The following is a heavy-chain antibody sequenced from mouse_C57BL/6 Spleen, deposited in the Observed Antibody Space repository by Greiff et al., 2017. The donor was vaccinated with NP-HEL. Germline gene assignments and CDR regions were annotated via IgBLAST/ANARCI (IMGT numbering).Heavy chain of an antibody. J-gene: IGHJ3*01. D-gene: IGHD2-5*01. V-gene: IGHV1-82*01. CDR3: ARTGDYSNYFAY. Sequence: VQLQQSGPELVKPGASVKISCKASGYAFSSSWMNWVKQRPGKGLEWIGRIYPGDGDTNYNGKFKGKATLTADKSSSTAYMQLSSLTSEDSAVYFCARTGDYSNYFAYWGQGTLSLSLQ. CDR1: GYAFSSSW. CDR2: IYPGDGDT.